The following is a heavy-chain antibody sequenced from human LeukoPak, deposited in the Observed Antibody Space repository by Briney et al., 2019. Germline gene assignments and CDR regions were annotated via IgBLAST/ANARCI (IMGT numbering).Heavy chain of an antibody. V-gene: IGHV4-39*07. Sequence: KPSETLSLTCTVSGDSISSSRYFWGWIRQPPGKGLEWIASISYSGSTYYYYNPSLKSRVTISVDTSTIQFSLRLSSVTAADTAVYYCARDPDYYYYMDVWGKGTTVTVSS. CDR2: ISYSGSTYY. CDR1: GDSISSSRYF. J-gene: IGHJ6*03. CDR3: ARDPDYYYYMDV.